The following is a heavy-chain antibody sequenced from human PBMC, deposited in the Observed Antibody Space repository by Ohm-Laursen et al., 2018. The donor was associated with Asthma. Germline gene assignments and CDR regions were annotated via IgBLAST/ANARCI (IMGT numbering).Heavy chain of an antibody. CDR1: GFTFSNYG. V-gene: IGHV3-33*03. CDR3: AKDIYDSSGYYSGFDC. CDR2: IWYDGSNK. Sequence: SLRLSCAASGFTFSNYGMHWVRQAPGKGLEWVAVIWYDGSNKYYVDSVKGRFTISRDNAKSSLYLQMNSLRAEDTALYCCAKDIYDSSGYYSGFDCWGQGTLVTVSS. J-gene: IGHJ4*02. D-gene: IGHD3-22*01.